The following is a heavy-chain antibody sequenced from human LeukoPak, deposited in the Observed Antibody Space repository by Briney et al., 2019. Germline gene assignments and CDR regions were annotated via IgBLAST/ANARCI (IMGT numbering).Heavy chain of an antibody. CDR1: GFTDG. CDR2: ISGSGDKT. D-gene: IGHD3-16*01. CDR3: AKLGGQELHNYYVAV. J-gene: IGHJ6*03. V-gene: IGHV3-23*01. Sequence: PGGSLRLSCAASGFTDGMSWVRQAPGKGLEWVSAISGSGDKTFYADSVKGRFAISRDNSKNTLYLQMNSLRAEDTAVYYCAKLGGQELHNYYVAVCGKGTTVAASS.